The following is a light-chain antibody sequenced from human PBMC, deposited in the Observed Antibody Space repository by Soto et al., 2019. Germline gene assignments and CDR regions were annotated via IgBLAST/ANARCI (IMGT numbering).Light chain of an antibody. Sequence: QSALTQPASVSGSPGQSITISCTGTSSDVGGYNYVSWYQQHPGKAPKLMIYDVSNRPSGVSNRFSGSKSGNTASLTISGLQAEDEADYYCNSDTSISTRVFGTGTKLTVL. CDR2: DVS. CDR1: SSDVGGYNY. J-gene: IGLJ1*01. CDR3: NSDTSISTRV. V-gene: IGLV2-14*03.